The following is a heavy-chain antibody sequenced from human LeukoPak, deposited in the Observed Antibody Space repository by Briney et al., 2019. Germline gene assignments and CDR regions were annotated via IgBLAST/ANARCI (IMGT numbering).Heavy chain of an antibody. CDR2: IYYSGST. J-gene: IGHJ3*02. D-gene: IGHD2-2*01. CDR3: ARHGTQYDAFDI. Sequence: PSETLSLTRTVSGGSISSYYWSWIRQPPGKGLEWIGYIYYSGSTNYNPSLKSRVTISVDTSKNQFSLKLSSVTTADTAVYYCARHGTQYDAFDIWGQGTMVTVSS. CDR1: GGSISSYY. V-gene: IGHV4-59*08.